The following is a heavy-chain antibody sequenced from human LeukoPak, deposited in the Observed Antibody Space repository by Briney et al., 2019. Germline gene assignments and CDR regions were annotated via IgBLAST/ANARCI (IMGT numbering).Heavy chain of an antibody. J-gene: IGHJ4*02. CDR3: ARGRDGYNFHY. V-gene: IGHV1-2*02. Sequence: ASVKVSCKASGYTFTSYDINWVRQATGQGLEWMGWINPNSGGTNYAQKFQGRVTMTRDTSISTAYMELSRLRSDDTAVYYCARGRDGYNFHYWGQGTLVTVSS. CDR1: GYTFTSYD. D-gene: IGHD5-24*01. CDR2: INPNSGGT.